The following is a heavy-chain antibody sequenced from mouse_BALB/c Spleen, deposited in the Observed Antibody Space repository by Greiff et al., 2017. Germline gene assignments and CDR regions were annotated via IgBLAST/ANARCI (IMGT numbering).Heavy chain of an antibody. J-gene: IGHJ4*01. V-gene: IGHV5-6-5*01. CDR3: ARGDYDYAMDY. Sequence: EVHLVESGGGLVKPGGSLKLSCAASGFTFSSYAMSWVRQTPEKRLEWVASISSGGSTYYPDSVKGRFTISRDNARNILYLQMSSLRSEDTAMYYCARGDYDYAMDYWGQGTSVTVSS. D-gene: IGHD2-4*01. CDR2: ISSGGST. CDR1: GFTFSSYA.